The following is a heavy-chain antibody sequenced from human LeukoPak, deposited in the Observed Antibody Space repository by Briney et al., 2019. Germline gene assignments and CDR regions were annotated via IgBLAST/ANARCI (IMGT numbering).Heavy chain of an antibody. D-gene: IGHD4-17*01. V-gene: IGHV3-21*01. CDR3: TRDPYGDYASDY. Sequence: GGSLRLSCAASGFTFSSYSMNWVRQAPGKGLEWVSSIIPSSSYIYYGDSVKGRFTISRVNAKHSLYLQMHSLRAEDTAVYYCTRDPYGDYASDYWGQGTLVTVSS. CDR1: GFTFSSYS. CDR2: IIPSSSYI. J-gene: IGHJ4*02.